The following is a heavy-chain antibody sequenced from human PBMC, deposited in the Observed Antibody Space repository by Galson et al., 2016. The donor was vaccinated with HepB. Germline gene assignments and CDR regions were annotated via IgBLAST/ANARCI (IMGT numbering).Heavy chain of an antibody. CDR2: IYYSGYT. J-gene: IGHJ4*02. CDR1: GDSVSPHY. D-gene: IGHD6-13*01. CDR3: ARAPVGYSNSGLDY. V-gene: IGHV4-59*02. Sequence: SETLSLTCTVSGDSVSPHYWSWIRQPPGKGLEWIAFIYYSGYTNYNPSLKSRVTISVAGSKNRFSLKLTLVTAADTAVYYCARAPVGYSNSGLDYWGQGTVVTVSS.